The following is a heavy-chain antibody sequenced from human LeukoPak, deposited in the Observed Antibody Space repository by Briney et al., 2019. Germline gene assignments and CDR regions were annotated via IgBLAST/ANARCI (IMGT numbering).Heavy chain of an antibody. V-gene: IGHV4-59*12. Sequence: SETLSLTCTVSGGSISNYYWSWIRRPPGKGLEWIGYIYYSGSTNYNPSLKSRVTISVDTSRNQFSLKLNSVTAADTAVYYCAKSNGYGLVDIWGQGTMVTVSS. CDR2: IYYSGST. CDR3: AKSNGYGLVDI. D-gene: IGHD3-10*01. J-gene: IGHJ3*02. CDR1: GGSISNYY.